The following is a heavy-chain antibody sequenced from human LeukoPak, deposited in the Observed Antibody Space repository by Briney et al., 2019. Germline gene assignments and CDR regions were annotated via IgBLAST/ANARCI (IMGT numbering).Heavy chain of an antibody. J-gene: IGHJ4*02. V-gene: IGHV4-34*01. D-gene: IGHD4-23*01. CDR1: GFTFSSYS. CDR3: GRGQQVRWPPPIY. Sequence: GSLRLSCAASGFTFSSYSMTWIRQPPGKGLEWIGEIDPNGGTHYKPSLKSRVTMSLDTSKNHFSLKLSSVTAADTAVYYCGRGQQVRWPPPIYWGQGTLVTVSS. CDR2: IDPNGGT.